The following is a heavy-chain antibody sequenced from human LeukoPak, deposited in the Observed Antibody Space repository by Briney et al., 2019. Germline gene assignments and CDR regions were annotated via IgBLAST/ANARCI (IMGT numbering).Heavy chain of an antibody. D-gene: IGHD3-10*01. CDR2: IIPILGIA. Sequence: GASVKVSCKASGGTFSSYAISWVRQAPGQGLEWMGRIIPILGIANYAQKFQGRVTITADKSTSTAYMELSSLRSEDTAVYYCAREESLLWKRSFDPWGQGTLVTVSS. CDR3: AREESLLWKRSFDP. J-gene: IGHJ5*02. V-gene: IGHV1-69*04. CDR1: GGTFSSYA.